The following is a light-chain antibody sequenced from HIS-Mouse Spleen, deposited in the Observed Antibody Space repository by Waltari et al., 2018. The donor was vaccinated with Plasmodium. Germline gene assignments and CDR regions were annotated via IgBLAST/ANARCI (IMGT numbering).Light chain of an antibody. Sequence: DIQMTQSPSTLSASLVDRVTITCPASQSISSWLAWYQQKPGKAPKLLIYKASSLESGVPSRFSGSGSGTEFTLTISSLQPDDFATYYCQHYNSLLTFGGGTKVEIK. J-gene: IGKJ4*01. CDR3: QHYNSLLT. CDR1: QSISSW. V-gene: IGKV1-5*03. CDR2: KAS.